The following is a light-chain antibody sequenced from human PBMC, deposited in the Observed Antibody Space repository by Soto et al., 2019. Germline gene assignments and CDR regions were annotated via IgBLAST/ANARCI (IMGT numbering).Light chain of an antibody. CDR3: GTWDSTLSSDV. CDR2: RND. Sequence: QSVLTQPPSASATPGQRVTLSSSGSRSNIGTNYVYWYQHLPGTAPKLLLYRNDQRPSWVPDRFSGSMSGTAASLAIGGLRSEDEADYYCGTWDSTLSSDVFGGGTKLTVL. CDR1: RSNIGTNY. J-gene: IGLJ3*02. V-gene: IGLV1-47*01.